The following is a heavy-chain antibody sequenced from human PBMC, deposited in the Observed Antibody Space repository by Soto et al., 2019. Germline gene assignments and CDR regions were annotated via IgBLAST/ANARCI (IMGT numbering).Heavy chain of an antibody. CDR3: ARVGPYCGGDCYSPPP. CDR2: IYHSGST. V-gene: IGHV4-38-2*01. Sequence: SETLSLTCAVSGYSIRNGYYWGWIRQPPGKGLEWIGTIYHSGSTYYNPSLKSRVTISVDASENHFSLKLSSVTAADTAVYYCARVGPYCGGDCYSPPPWGQGTLVTLSS. D-gene: IGHD2-21*02. CDR1: GYSIRNGYY. J-gene: IGHJ5*02.